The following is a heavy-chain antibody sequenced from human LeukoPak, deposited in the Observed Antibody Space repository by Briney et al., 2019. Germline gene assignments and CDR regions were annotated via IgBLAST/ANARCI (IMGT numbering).Heavy chain of an antibody. D-gene: IGHD4-17*01. Sequence: ASVKVSCKASGYTFTSYAMNWVRQAPGQGLEWMGWISAYNGNTNYAQKLQGRVTMTTDTSTSTAYMELRSLRSDDTAVYYCARGGLYGDYYYYYYYMDVWGKGTTVTVSS. J-gene: IGHJ6*03. V-gene: IGHV1-18*01. CDR3: ARGGLYGDYYYYYYYMDV. CDR2: ISAYNGNT. CDR1: GYTFTSYA.